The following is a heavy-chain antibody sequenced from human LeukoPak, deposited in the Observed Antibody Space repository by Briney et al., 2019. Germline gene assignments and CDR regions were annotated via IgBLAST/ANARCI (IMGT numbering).Heavy chain of an antibody. CDR2: IYSGGTT. J-gene: IGHJ2*01. Sequence: GGSLRLSCAPSGLAVSSTFMSWVRQAPGRGLEWDSIIYSGGTTHYADSVKGRFTISRDNAKNMLYLQMDSLRVGDTAIYYCARNTDYYGSGTYEYFDHCGRGTLVTVSS. CDR1: GLAVSSTF. D-gene: IGHD3-10*01. V-gene: IGHV3-53*01. CDR3: ARNTDYYGSGTYEYFDH.